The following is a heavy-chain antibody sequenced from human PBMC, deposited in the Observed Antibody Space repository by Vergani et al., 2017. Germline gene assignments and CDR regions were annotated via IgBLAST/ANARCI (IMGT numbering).Heavy chain of an antibody. CDR1: GFTFSSYD. D-gene: IGHD5-24*01. CDR2: IGTAGDT. CDR3: GRGSDNYN. V-gene: IGHV3-13*01. Sequence: EVQLVESGGGLVQPGGSLRLSCAASGFTFSSYDMHWVRQATGKGLEWVSAIGTAGDTYYPGSVKGRFTISRDNSKNTLYLQMNSLRVEDTAVYYCGRGSDNYNWGQGTLVTVSS. J-gene: IGHJ4*02.